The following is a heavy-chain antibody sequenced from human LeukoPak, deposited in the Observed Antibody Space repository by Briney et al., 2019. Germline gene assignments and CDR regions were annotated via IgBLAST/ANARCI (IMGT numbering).Heavy chain of an antibody. J-gene: IGHJ4*02. CDR2: IIPIFGTA. Sequence: SVKVSCKASGGTFSSYAISWVRQAPGQGLEWMGGIIPIFGTANYAQKFQGRVTITADESTSTAYMELSSLRSEDTAVYYCASGLDFYGSGSTAYFDYWGQGTLVTVSS. D-gene: IGHD3-10*01. V-gene: IGHV1-69*13. CDR1: GGTFSSYA. CDR3: ASGLDFYGSGSTAYFDY.